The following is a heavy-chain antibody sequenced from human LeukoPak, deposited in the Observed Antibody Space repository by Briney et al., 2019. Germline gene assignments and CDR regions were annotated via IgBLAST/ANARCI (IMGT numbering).Heavy chain of an antibody. Sequence: TGGSLRLSCAASGFTFSNAWMSWVRQAPGKGLEWVGRIKSKTDGGTTDYAAPVKGRFTISRDDSKNTLYLQMNSLKTEDTAVYYCTTDPPPAAAGDYWGQGTLVTVSS. CDR3: TTDPPPAAAGDY. V-gene: IGHV3-15*01. CDR1: GFTFSNAW. CDR2: IKSKTDGGTT. J-gene: IGHJ4*02. D-gene: IGHD6-13*01.